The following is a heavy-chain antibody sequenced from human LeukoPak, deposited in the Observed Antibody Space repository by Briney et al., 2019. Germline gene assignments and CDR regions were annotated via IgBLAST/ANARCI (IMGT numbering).Heavy chain of an antibody. J-gene: IGHJ5*02. CDR3: ARELIVGATHNWFDP. Sequence: PSETLSLTCAVSGGPISDGSYAWSWLRQPPGKRLEWIAYIFQSGNTYYNPSLRSRLLMSVDKSKNQFSLTLTSVTAADTAVYYCARELIVGATHNWFDPWGQGTLVTVFS. CDR2: IFQSGNT. D-gene: IGHD1-26*01. V-gene: IGHV4-30-2*01. CDR1: GGPISDGSYA.